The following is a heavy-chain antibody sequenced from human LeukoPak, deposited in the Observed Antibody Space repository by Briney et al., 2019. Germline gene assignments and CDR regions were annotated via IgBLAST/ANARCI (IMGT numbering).Heavy chain of an antibody. CDR3: VRHPTSFDWFRD. D-gene: IGHD3-9*01. J-gene: IGHJ4*02. V-gene: IGHV1-69*04. CDR1: GATFNTDA. Sequence: SVKVSCKASGATFNTDAINWVRQAPGQGLQWMGRIIPILTTTYAPLFEDRLTITADKTTNTAYMELRSLTSDDAATYFCVRHPTSFDWFRDWGQGTLVTVSS. CDR2: IIPILTT.